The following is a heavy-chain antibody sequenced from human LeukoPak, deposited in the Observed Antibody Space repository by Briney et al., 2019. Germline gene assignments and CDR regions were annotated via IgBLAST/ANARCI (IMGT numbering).Heavy chain of an antibody. Sequence: PGGSLRLSCAASGFTFSSYSMNWVRQAPGKGLEWVSYISSSSSTIYYADSVKGRFTISRDNAKNSLYLQMNSLRAEDTAVYYCAREHSSGWYGDAFDIWGQGTMVTVSS. CDR1: GFTFSSYS. J-gene: IGHJ3*02. CDR2: ISSSSSTI. D-gene: IGHD6-19*01. CDR3: AREHSSGWYGDAFDI. V-gene: IGHV3-48*04.